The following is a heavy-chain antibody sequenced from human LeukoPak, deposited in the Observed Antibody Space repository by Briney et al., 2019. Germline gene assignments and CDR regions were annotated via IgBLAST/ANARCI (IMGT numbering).Heavy chain of an antibody. V-gene: IGHV3-23*01. CDR2: ISGSDGSS. D-gene: IGHD3-16*02. J-gene: IGHJ4*02. CDR3: AKSLGVGGYTRYKGFDQ. CDR1: GFTFGDYT. Sequence: GGSLRLSCAASGFTFGDYTMNWVRQAPGKGLEWVSSISGSDGSSHYADFVKGRFTISRDNSKNTLHLQMNSLRAEDTAVYYCAKSLGVGGYTRYKGFDQWGQGTLVTVSS.